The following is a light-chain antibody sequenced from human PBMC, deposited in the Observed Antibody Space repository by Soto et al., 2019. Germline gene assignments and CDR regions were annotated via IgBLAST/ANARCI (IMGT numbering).Light chain of an antibody. CDR2: AAS. J-gene: IGKJ4*01. V-gene: IGKV1-12*01. CDR1: QGISGW. CDR3: QQATISQLT. Sequence: DIQMTQSPSSVSASVGDRVTITCRASQGISGWLAWYQQKPGKAPKLLIYAASTLETGVPSRFSGARSGTDFTLTISNLQPEHFATYYCQQATISQLTFGGGTKVEIK.